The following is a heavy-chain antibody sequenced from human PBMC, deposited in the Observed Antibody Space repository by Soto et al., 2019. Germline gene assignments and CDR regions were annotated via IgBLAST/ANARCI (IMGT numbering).Heavy chain of an antibody. CDR2: INPAGGTT. CDR1: GYSFTSTY. Sequence: QVQLGQSGAKVKKPGASVRISCRASGYSFTSTYVHWVRQAPGQGPEWMGIINPAGGTTYYAQKFQGRLTITSDTSTDTVFMDLNDLTSEDTAVYFCALKVVTYYDNWGQGTLLTVSS. J-gene: IGHJ4*02. V-gene: IGHV1-46*01. CDR3: ALKVVTYYDN. D-gene: IGHD2-21*02.